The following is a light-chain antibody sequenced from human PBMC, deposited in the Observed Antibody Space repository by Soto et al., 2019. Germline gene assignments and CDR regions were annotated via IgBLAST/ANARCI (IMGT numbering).Light chain of an antibody. V-gene: IGLV1-51*01. CDR1: SSNIGNNY. CDR2: DNN. Sequence: QSVLTQPPSVSAAPGQKVTISCSGSSSNIGNNYVSWYQQLPGTAPKLLIYDNNKRPSGIPDRFSGSKSGTSASLAINGLQPEDEADYYCAAWDDSLNGWVFGGGTKLTVL. J-gene: IGLJ3*02. CDR3: AAWDDSLNGWV.